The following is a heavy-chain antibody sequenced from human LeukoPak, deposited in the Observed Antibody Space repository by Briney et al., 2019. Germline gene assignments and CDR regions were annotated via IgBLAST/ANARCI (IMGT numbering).Heavy chain of an antibody. D-gene: IGHD3-3*01. CDR3: ARARPYYDFWSGYYTY. Sequence: SETLSLTCTVSGGSISSSSYYWGWIRQPPGKGLEWIGSIYYSGSTYHNPSLKSRVTISVDTSKNQFSLKLSSVTAADTAVYYCARARPYYDFWSGYYTYWGQGTLVTVSS. CDR2: IYYSGST. V-gene: IGHV4-39*07. J-gene: IGHJ4*02. CDR1: GGSISSSSYY.